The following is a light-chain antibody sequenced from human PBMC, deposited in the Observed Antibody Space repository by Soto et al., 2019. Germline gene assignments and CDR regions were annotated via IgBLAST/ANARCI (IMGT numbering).Light chain of an antibody. Sequence: QSALTQPPSASGSPGQSVTISCTGTSSDVGGYNYVSWYQQHPGKAPKLMISEVSKRPSGVTDRFSGSKSGNTASLTVSGLEDEEEADYCCSSFAGNNNVVFGGGTKLTVL. J-gene: IGLJ2*01. CDR1: SSDVGGYNY. CDR2: EVS. CDR3: SSFAGNNNVV. V-gene: IGLV2-8*01.